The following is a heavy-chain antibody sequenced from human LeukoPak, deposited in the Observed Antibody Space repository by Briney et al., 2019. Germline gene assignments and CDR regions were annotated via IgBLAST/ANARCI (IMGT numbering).Heavy chain of an antibody. CDR1: GFTFSSYA. CDR2: ISYEGSNK. V-gene: IGHV3-30-3*01. Sequence: GGSLRLSCAASGFTFSSYAMHWVRQAPGKGLEWVAVISYEGSNKYYADSVKGRFTISRDNSKNTLYLQMNSLRAEDTAVYYCARALYQPRDIVVVPAAISYWGQGTLVTVSS. D-gene: IGHD2-2*01. J-gene: IGHJ4*02. CDR3: ARALYQPRDIVVVPAAISY.